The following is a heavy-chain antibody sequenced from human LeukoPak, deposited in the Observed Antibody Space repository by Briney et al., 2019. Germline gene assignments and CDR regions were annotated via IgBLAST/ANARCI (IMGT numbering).Heavy chain of an antibody. CDR3: ARGQSVLLWFGELSPFDY. Sequence: PGGSLRLSCAASGFTFSSYWMSWVRQAPGKGLEWVANIKQDGSEKYYVDSVKGRFTISRDNAKNSLYLQMNSLRAEDTAVYYCARGQSVLLWFGELSPFDYWGQGALVTVSS. J-gene: IGHJ4*02. CDR1: GFTFSSYW. V-gene: IGHV3-7*01. D-gene: IGHD3-10*01. CDR2: IKQDGSEK.